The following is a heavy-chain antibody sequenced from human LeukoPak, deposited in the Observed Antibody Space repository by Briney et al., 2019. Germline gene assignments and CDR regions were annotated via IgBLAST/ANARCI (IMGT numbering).Heavy chain of an antibody. J-gene: IGHJ4*02. CDR2: INWNGGST. CDR1: GFNFDDYG. CDR3: ARVSYYYDSGSPDY. Sequence: PGGSLRLSCAASGFNFDDYGMSWVRHAPGKGLEWVSGINWNGGSTGYADSVKGRFTISRDNAKNSLYLQMNNLRAEDTALYYCARVSYYYDSGSPDYWGQGTLVTVSS. V-gene: IGHV3-20*04. D-gene: IGHD3-10*01.